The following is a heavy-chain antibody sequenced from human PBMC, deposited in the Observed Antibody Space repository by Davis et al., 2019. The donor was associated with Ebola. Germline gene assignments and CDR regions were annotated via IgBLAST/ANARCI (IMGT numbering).Heavy chain of an antibody. J-gene: IGHJ4*02. CDR2: IYPGDSDT. CDR1: GYSFSNYW. Sequence: GGSLRLSCKGSGYSFSNYWIACVRQMPGKGLELTGIIYPGDSDTRYSPSFLGQVIISADKSISTAYLQWSSLKASDTAMYYCARPRSTSWYEFSDWGQGTLVTVSS. D-gene: IGHD6-13*01. V-gene: IGHV5-51*01. CDR3: ARPRSTSWYEFSD.